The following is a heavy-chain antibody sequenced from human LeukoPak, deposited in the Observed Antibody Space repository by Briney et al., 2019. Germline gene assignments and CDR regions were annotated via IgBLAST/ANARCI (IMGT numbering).Heavy chain of an antibody. CDR1: GYTFTSYA. V-gene: IGHV1-69*13. Sequence: ASVTVSCKPSGYTFTSYAMNWVRQAPGQGLEWMGWIIPIFGTANYAQTFQGRVTITADESTSTAYMELSSLRSEDTAVYYCARGPPTRNWFDRWGQGTLVTVSS. J-gene: IGHJ5*02. CDR2: IIPIFGTA. CDR3: ARGPPTRNWFDR.